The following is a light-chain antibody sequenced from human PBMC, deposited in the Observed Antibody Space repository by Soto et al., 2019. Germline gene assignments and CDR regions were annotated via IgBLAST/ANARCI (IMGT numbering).Light chain of an antibody. Sequence: EIVMTQSPVTLSASPGERVTLSCRASQGVGSDVAWYQQKPGQAPGILIYGASIREVGVPARFSGSGSGTEFTLTISSLQSEDFAVYYCQQYNNWPPFTFGPGTIVAIK. CDR1: QGVGSD. CDR2: GAS. CDR3: QQYNNWPPFT. V-gene: IGKV3-15*01. J-gene: IGKJ3*01.